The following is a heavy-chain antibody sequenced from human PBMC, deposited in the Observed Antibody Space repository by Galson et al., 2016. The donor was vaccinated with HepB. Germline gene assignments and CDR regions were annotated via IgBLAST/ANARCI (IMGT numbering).Heavy chain of an antibody. Sequence: SLRLSCAASGFTFSSYGMHWVRQAPGKGLEWVAVISNDGSNKYYVDSVKGRFTISRDNSKNTLYLQMNSLRAEDTAVYYCAKDGIGRGGTMIVVAPHFDYWGQGTLVTVSS. V-gene: IGHV3-30*18. CDR1: GFTFSSYG. J-gene: IGHJ4*02. CDR3: AKDGIGRGGTMIVVAPHFDY. D-gene: IGHD3-22*01. CDR2: ISNDGSNK.